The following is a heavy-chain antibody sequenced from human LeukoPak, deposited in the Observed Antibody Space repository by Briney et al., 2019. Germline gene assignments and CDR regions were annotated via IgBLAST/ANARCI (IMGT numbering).Heavy chain of an antibody. J-gene: IGHJ4*02. D-gene: IGHD2-21*02. Sequence: GGSLRLSCAASGFTFSYYGMHWVRQAPGKGLEWVAFISYDGSTKYYADSVEGRFTISRDNSKNTLYVQMNSLRAEDTAVYYCAKDERWRRSDFHGDFDYWGQGALVTVSS. CDR3: AKDERWRRSDFHGDFDY. V-gene: IGHV3-30*18. CDR2: ISYDGSTK. CDR1: GFTFSYYG.